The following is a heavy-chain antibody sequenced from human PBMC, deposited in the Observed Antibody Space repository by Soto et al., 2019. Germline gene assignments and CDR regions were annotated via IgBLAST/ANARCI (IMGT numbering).Heavy chain of an antibody. CDR2: INPNSGGT. V-gene: IGHV1-2*04. CDR1: GYTFTGYY. J-gene: IGHJ4*02. D-gene: IGHD3-9*01. CDR3: ARAYYDILTGYYALDY. Sequence: ASVKVSCKASGYTFTGYYMHWVRQAPGRGLEWMGWINPNSGGTNYAQMFQGWVTMTRDTSISTAYMELTRLRSDDTAVYYCARAYYDILTGYYALDYWGQGTLVTVSS.